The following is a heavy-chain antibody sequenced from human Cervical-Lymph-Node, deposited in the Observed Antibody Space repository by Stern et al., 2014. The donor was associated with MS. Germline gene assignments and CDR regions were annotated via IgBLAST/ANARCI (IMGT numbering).Heavy chain of an antibody. CDR1: GGSISSRY. CDR2: ISHSGDT. Sequence: VHLVESGPGLVKPSETLSLTCAVSGGSISSRYWGWIRQPPGKGLEWIGLISHSGDTKYNPSLKSRVTISLDTSKNQFPLKVTSVTAADTAVYYCARLSTAVDFWGQGTLVTVSS. V-gene: IGHV4-59*08. CDR3: ARLSTAVDF. J-gene: IGHJ4*02.